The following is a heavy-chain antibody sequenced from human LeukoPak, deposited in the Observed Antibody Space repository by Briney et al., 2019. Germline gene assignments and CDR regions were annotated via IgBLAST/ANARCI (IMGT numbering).Heavy chain of an antibody. CDR3: ARDRPDYYGSGSYYDY. V-gene: IGHV3-21*01. CDR1: GFTFSSYG. Sequence: GGSLRLSCAASGFTFSSYGMSWVRQAPGRGLEWVSSISSSSSYIYYADSVKGRFTISRDNAKNSLYLQMNSLRAEDTAVYYCARDRPDYYGSGSYYDYWGQGTLVTVSS. J-gene: IGHJ4*02. D-gene: IGHD3-10*01. CDR2: ISSSSSYI.